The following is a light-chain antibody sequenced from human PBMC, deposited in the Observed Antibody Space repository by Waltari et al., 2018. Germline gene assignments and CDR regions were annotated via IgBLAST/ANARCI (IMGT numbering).Light chain of an antibody. CDR2: AAA. Sequence: EIVLTQSPGTLPLSPGERVTLPCRASQSVSTSYLAWYQQKPGQAPRPLMYAAAIRATGIPDRYSGSGSGTDFTLTISRLEPEDFAVYYCQQYGSSPYTFGQGTKLEIK. J-gene: IGKJ2*01. CDR3: QQYGSSPYT. CDR1: QSVSTSY. V-gene: IGKV3-20*01.